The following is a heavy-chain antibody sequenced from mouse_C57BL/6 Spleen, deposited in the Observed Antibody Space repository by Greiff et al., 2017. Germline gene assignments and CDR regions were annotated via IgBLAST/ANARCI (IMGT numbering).Heavy chain of an antibody. CDR2: IYPGDGDT. D-gene: IGHD2-1*01. V-gene: IGHV1-80*01. Sequence: VQLQQSGAELVKPGASVKISCKASGYAFSSYWMNWVKQRPGKGLEWIGQIYPGDGDTNYNGKFKGKATLTADKSSSTAYMQLSSLTSEDSAVYFCARKVYYGNYEEAMDYWGQGTSVTVSS. J-gene: IGHJ4*01. CDR1: GYAFSSYW. CDR3: ARKVYYGNYEEAMDY.